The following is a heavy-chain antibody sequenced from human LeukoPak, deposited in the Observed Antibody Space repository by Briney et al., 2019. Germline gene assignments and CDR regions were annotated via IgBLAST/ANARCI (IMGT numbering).Heavy chain of an antibody. D-gene: IGHD3-22*01. CDR3: ARDRSHNYYDSSGLDY. CDR1: GFTFSSYA. J-gene: IGHJ4*02. CDR2: ISYDGSSK. V-gene: IGHV3-30-3*01. Sequence: GGSLRLSCAASGFTFSSYAMHWVRQAPGKGLEWVAVISYDGSSKYYADSVKGRFTISRDNSKNTLYLQMNSRRAEDTAVYYCARDRSHNYYDSSGLDYWGQGTLVTVSS.